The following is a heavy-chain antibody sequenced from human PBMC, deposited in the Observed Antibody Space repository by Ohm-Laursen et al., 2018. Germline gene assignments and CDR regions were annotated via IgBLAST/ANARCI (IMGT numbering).Heavy chain of an antibody. J-gene: IGHJ4*02. CDR1: GFTFSSYA. CDR2: ISSNGGST. D-gene: IGHD3/OR15-3a*01. V-gene: IGHV3-64*01. CDR3: ARAHSDYYFDY. Sequence: GSLRLSCAASGFTFSSYAMHWVRQAPGKGLEYVSAISSNGGSTYYANSVKGRLTISRDNSKNTLYLQMGSLRAEDMAVYYCARAHSDYYFDYWGQGTLVTVSS.